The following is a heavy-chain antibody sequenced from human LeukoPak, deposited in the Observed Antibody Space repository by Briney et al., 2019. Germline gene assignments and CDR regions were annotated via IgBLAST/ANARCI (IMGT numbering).Heavy chain of an antibody. CDR3: ARGPSITMVRGGQWYYYMDV. CDR1: GYTFTSYY. D-gene: IGHD3-10*01. CDR2: INPSGGST. Sequence: ASVKVSCKASGYTFTSYYIHWVRQAPGQGLEWMGLINPSGGSTNYAQKFQGRVTMTRDTSTSTVYMELSSLRSEDTAVYYCARGPSITMVRGGQWYYYMDVWGKGTTVTISS. V-gene: IGHV1-46*01. J-gene: IGHJ6*03.